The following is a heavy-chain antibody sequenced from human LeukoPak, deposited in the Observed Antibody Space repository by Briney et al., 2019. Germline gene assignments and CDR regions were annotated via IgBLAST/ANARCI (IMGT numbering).Heavy chain of an antibody. Sequence: GGSLRLSCAASGFTFSSFAMSWVRQAPGKGLEWVSAISGSGTNTDYGASVKGRFTISRDNSKNTLYLQMNSLRAEDTAVYYCAKTGSGYLGGWFDPWGQGTLVTVSS. CDR1: GFTFSSFA. CDR2: ISGSGTNT. V-gene: IGHV3-23*01. D-gene: IGHD5-12*01. J-gene: IGHJ5*02. CDR3: AKTGSGYLGGWFDP.